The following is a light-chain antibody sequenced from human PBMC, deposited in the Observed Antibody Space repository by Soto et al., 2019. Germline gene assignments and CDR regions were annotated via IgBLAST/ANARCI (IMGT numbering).Light chain of an antibody. J-gene: IGKJ2*01. V-gene: IGKV3-11*01. CDR1: QSVRH. CDR2: DAF. Sequence: EIVLTQSPGTLSLSPGDRATLSCRASQSVRHFAWYQQKPAQAPRVLLSDAFTRASGTPPRCSGSGSGTDFTLTISSLEPEDFAVYYCQQRSDRPMYTFGQGTILEIK. CDR3: QQRSDRPMYT.